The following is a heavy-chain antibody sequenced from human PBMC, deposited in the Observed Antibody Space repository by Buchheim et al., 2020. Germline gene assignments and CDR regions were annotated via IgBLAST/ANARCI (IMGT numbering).Heavy chain of an antibody. V-gene: IGHV3-23*01. CDR1: GFTFSSSA. CDR2: ISGSGTST. J-gene: IGHJ5*02. Sequence: EVQLLESGGGLVQPGESLRLSCAASGFTFSSSAMNWVRQAPGKGLECVSVISGSGTSTSYADPVKGRFTISSDNSNNMLYLPLNSLRAEDTAVYFCATSSSGYYYTWGQGTL. CDR3: ATSSSGYYYT. D-gene: IGHD3-22*01.